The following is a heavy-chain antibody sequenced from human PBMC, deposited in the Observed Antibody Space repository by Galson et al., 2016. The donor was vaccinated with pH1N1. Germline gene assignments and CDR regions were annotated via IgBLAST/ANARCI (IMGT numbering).Heavy chain of an antibody. CDR2: IYYTGNT. CDR3: ARIWYGEYIDY. CDR1: GVSISNTNYY. D-gene: IGHD3-10*01. Sequence: ETLSLTCSVSGVSISNTNYYWGWIRQPPGKGLEWIANIYYTGNTYYDASLQSRVTISVDTSKNQFSLKVKSVIAADTAVYYCARIWYGEYIDYWGQGTRVSVSS. V-gene: IGHV4-39*01. J-gene: IGHJ4*02.